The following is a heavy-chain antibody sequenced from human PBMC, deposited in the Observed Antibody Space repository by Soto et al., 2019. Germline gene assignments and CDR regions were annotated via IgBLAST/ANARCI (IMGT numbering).Heavy chain of an antibody. D-gene: IGHD5-12*01. J-gene: IGHJ6*03. V-gene: IGHV4-59*01. CDR1: GGSISSYY. CDR3: ARAPFNRGYSGYDYGYYYMDV. Sequence: SETLSLTCTVSGGSISSYYWSWIRQPPGKGLEWIGYIYYSGSTNYNPSLKSRVTISVDTSKNKFSLKLRSVTAADTAVYYCARAPFNRGYSGYDYGYYYMDVWGKGTTVTVSS. CDR2: IYYSGST.